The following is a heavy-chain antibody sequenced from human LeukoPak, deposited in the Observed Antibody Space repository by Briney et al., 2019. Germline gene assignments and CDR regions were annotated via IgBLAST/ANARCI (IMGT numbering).Heavy chain of an antibody. CDR2: INHSRST. CDR3: ARRVGRWFGERAYYYNYMDV. Sequence: SETLSLTCAVYGGSFSGDFWSWIRQSPGKGLEWIGEINHSRSTNYNPSLKSRVTISVDTSKNQFSLKLSSVTAADTAVYYCARRVGRWFGERAYYYNYMDVWDKGTTVTISS. CDR1: GGSFSGDF. D-gene: IGHD3-10*01. J-gene: IGHJ6*03. V-gene: IGHV4-34*01.